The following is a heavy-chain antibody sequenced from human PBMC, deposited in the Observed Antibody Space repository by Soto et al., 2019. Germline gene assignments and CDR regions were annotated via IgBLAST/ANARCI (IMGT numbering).Heavy chain of an antibody. CDR2: ISYSGNT. D-gene: IGHD1-1*01. CDR3: VRHVHLTTNDL. V-gene: IGHV4-59*08. CDR1: GDFISSHY. Sequence: QVQLQESGPGLVKPSETLFLTCTVSGDFISSHYWSWIRQPPGKGLEWIGYISYSGNTNYSPSLKSRVTVSVDTSKKQLSLELTSLTAADTAVYYCVRHVHLTTNDLWGQGTLVTVSS. J-gene: IGHJ5*02.